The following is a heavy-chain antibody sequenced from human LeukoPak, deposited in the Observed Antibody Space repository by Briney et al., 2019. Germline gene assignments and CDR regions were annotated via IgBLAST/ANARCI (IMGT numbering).Heavy chain of an antibody. V-gene: IGHV4-4*02. D-gene: IGHD6-19*01. Sequence: PSGTLSLTCAVSGGSISGINWWSWVRQPPGKGLEWIGYIYYSGSTNYNPSLKSRVTISVDTSKNQFSLKLSSVTAADTAVYYCARHVSSGWYGVSYFQHWGQGTLVTVSS. CDR3: ARHVSSGWYGVSYFQH. J-gene: IGHJ1*01. CDR1: GGSISGINW. CDR2: IYYSGST.